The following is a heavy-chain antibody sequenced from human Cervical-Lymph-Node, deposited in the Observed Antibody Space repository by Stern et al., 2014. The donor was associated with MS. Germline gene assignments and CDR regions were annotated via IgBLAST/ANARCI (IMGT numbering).Heavy chain of an antibody. D-gene: IGHD6-19*01. CDR2: IYYSGTT. CDR3: ARYQGSGTSFDY. V-gene: IGHV4-59*01. CDR1: SGSISGFY. Sequence: QVQLQESGPGLVKPSETLSLTCTVSSGSISGFYWTWIRQPPGKGLEWVGYIYYSGTTTYNPSLHRPVPISVDTSNNHFSLKLTSVTAADTAVYYCARYQGSGTSFDYWGQGTLVTVSS. J-gene: IGHJ4*02.